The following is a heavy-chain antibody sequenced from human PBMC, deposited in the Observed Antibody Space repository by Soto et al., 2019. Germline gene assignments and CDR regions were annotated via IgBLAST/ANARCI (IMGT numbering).Heavy chain of an antibody. V-gene: IGHV2-70*13. CDR1: GFSLNPTGVC. Sequence: SVPTMVTPTQNLTLSSTFSGFSLNPTGVCVSWIRQPPGKALEWLALIDWDDDKDYHTYLKTRLTISKDTSKNQVVLTMTNMEPADTGTYYCAREXGYVGGLDGYYYYGLDVWGQGSTVTVSS. J-gene: IGHJ6*02. CDR3: AREXGYVGGLDGYYYYGLDV. CDR2: IDWDDDK. D-gene: IGHD5-18*01.